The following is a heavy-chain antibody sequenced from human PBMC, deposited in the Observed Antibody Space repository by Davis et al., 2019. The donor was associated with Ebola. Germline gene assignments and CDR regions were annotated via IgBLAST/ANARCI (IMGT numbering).Heavy chain of an antibody. CDR3: ASFSTPYDSSGYNGDAFDI. J-gene: IGHJ3*02. Sequence: ASVKVSCKASGYTFISNGISWVRQAPGQGLEWMGWISTYIGNTKYAQKFQDRVTMTTDTSTRTAYMELRSLRSDDTAVYYCASFSTPYDSSGYNGDAFDIWGQGTMVTVSS. CDR2: ISTYIGNT. D-gene: IGHD3-22*01. V-gene: IGHV1-18*01. CDR1: GYTFISNG.